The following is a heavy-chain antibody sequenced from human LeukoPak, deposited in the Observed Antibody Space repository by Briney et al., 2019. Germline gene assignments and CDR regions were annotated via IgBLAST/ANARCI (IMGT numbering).Heavy chain of an antibody. CDR3: ASWVDSSGCDY. J-gene: IGHJ4*02. D-gene: IGHD3-22*01. CDR1: GFTFSLYG. V-gene: IGHV3-33*01. CDR2: IWYDGSHT. Sequence: GRSLRLSCAASGFTFSLYGMHWVRQAPAKGLEWVAVIWYDGSHTHYADSVKGRFTISRDNSKNTLYLQMNSLRVEDTAVYYCASWVDSSGCDYWGQGTLVTVSS.